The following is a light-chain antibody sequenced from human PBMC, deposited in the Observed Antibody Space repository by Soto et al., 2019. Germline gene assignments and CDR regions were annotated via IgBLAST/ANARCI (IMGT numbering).Light chain of an antibody. CDR2: KAS. Sequence: DLQMTQSPPTLSASVGDRVIITCRASQSISSWLAWYQQKPGKAPNLLIYKASSLEGGVPSRFSGSGSGTEFTLTISSLQPDDFATYYCQQYNSSPYTFGQGTKLEIK. J-gene: IGKJ2*01. V-gene: IGKV1-5*03. CDR3: QQYNSSPYT. CDR1: QSISSW.